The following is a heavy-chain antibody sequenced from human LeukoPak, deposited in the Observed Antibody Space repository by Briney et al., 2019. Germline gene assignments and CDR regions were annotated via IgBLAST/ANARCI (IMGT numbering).Heavy chain of an antibody. CDR1: GFTFSSYS. J-gene: IGHJ3*02. Sequence: PGGSLRLSCAASGFTFSSYSMNWVRQAPGKGLEWVSSISSSSSYIYYADSVKGRFTISRDNAENSLYLQMNSLRAEDTAVYYCARDQDCSGGSCYAFDIWGQGTMVTVSS. CDR3: ARDQDCSGGSCYAFDI. D-gene: IGHD2-15*01. CDR2: ISSSSSYI. V-gene: IGHV3-21*01.